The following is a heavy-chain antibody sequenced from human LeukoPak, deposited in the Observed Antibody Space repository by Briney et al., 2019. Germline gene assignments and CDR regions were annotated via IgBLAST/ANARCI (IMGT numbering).Heavy chain of an antibody. D-gene: IGHD6-19*01. J-gene: IGHJ3*02. Sequence: SGGSLRLSCAASGFTFDDYAMHWVRQAPGKGLEWVANIKQDASEKYYVDSVKGRFTISRDNSKNTLYLQMNSLRAEDTAVYYCARGSWSSGPDAFDIWGQGTMVTVSS. CDR3: ARGSWSSGPDAFDI. V-gene: IGHV3-7*03. CDR2: IKQDASEK. CDR1: GFTFDDYA.